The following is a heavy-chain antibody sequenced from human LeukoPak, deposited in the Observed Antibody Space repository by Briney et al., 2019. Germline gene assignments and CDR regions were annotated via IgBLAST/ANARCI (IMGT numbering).Heavy chain of an antibody. V-gene: IGHV3-23*01. Sequence: GGSLRLSCAASGFTFSGYAMSWVRQAPGKGLEWVSAISGSGGSTYYADSVKGRFTISRDNSKNTLYLPMNSLRAEDTAVYYCAKDSGSQPGHEDYWGQGTLVTVSS. CDR2: ISGSGGST. CDR3: AKDSGSQPGHEDY. J-gene: IGHJ4*02. D-gene: IGHD1-26*01. CDR1: GFTFSGYA.